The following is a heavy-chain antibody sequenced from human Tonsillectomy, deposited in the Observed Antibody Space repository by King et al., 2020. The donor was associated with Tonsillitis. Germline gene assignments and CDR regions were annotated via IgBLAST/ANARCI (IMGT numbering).Heavy chain of an antibody. D-gene: IGHD6-6*01. CDR1: GFSLSTSGMC. Sequence: RVTLKESGPALVKPPQTLTLTCTFSGFSLSTSGMCVSWIRQPPGKALEWLARIDWDDDKYYSTSLKTRLTISKDTSKNQVVLTMTNMDPVDTATYYCARIASCSSIAARTGRFDPWGQGTLVTVSS. V-gene: IGHV2-70*11. CDR2: IDWDDDK. CDR3: ARIASCSSIAARTGRFDP. J-gene: IGHJ5*02.